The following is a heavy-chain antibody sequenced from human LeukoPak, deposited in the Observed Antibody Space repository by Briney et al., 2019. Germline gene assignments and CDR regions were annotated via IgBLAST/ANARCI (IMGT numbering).Heavy chain of an antibody. Sequence: PGGSLRLSCAASGFTFSSCGMHWVRQAPGKGLEWVAVISYDGSNKYYADSVKGRFTISRDNSKNTLYLQMNSLRAEDTAVYYCAKDGQYQLLLYYFDYWGQGTLVTVSS. CDR3: AKDGQYQLLLYYFDY. CDR2: ISYDGSNK. CDR1: GFTFSSCG. V-gene: IGHV3-30*18. D-gene: IGHD2-2*01. J-gene: IGHJ4*02.